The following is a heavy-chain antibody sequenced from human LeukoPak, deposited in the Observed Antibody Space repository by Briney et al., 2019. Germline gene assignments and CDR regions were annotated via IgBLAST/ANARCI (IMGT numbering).Heavy chain of an antibody. J-gene: IGHJ3*02. CDR1: VYTFTSQY. V-gene: IGHV1-46*01. CDR2: LNPSGGRT. D-gene: IGHD1-26*01. CDR3: AREGGSGSYLGPLSAFDI. Sequence: SVKVSCKACVYTFTSQYMHWVRHASGQGLEWMGILNPSGGRTSYAQKFQGRVTMTRDTSKTTVYMELSRLRSEDSAVYYCAREGGSGSYLGPLSAFDIWGQGKRITVSS.